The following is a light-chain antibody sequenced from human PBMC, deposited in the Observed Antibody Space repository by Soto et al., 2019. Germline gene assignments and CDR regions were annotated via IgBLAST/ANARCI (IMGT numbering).Light chain of an antibody. J-gene: IGLJ3*02. Sequence: QSVLTQPASVSGCPGQSITISCTGTSSDVGGYNYVSWYQQHPGKAPKLMIYEVSNRPSGVSNRFSGSKSGNTASLTISGLQAEDEADYYCSSYTSSSTWVFGGGTQLTVL. CDR1: SSDVGGYNY. CDR2: EVS. V-gene: IGLV2-14*01. CDR3: SSYTSSSTWV.